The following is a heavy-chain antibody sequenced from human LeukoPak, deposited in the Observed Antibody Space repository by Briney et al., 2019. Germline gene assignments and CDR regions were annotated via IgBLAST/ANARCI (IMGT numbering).Heavy chain of an antibody. Sequence: GGSLRLSCTASGFTFGDYAMSWVRQAPGKGLEWVGFIRSKAYGGTTEYAASVKGRFTISRDDSKSIAYLQMNSLKTEDTAVYYCTRFGERIAAAVLDYWGQGTLVTVSS. CDR3: TRFGERIAAAVLDY. V-gene: IGHV3-49*04. J-gene: IGHJ4*02. CDR2: IRSKAYGGTT. D-gene: IGHD6-13*01. CDR1: GFTFGDYA.